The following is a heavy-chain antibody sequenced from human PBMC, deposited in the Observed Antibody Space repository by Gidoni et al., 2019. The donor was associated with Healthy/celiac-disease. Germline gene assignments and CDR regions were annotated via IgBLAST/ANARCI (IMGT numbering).Heavy chain of an antibody. CDR2: IRSKAYGGTT. V-gene: IGHV3-49*03. CDR3: TRERIVVVPAAFDY. J-gene: IGHJ4*02. CDR1: GFTFGDYA. D-gene: IGHD2-2*01. Sequence: EVQLVESGGGLVQPGRSLRLSCTASGFTFGDYAMSWFRQAPGKGLEWVGFIRSKAYGGTTEYAASVKGRFTISRDDSKSIAYLQMNSLKTEDTAVYYCTRERIVVVPAAFDYWGQGTLVTVSS.